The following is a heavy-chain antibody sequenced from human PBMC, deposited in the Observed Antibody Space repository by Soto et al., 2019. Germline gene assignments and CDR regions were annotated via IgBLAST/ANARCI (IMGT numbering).Heavy chain of an antibody. CDR2: ISGSVGST. V-gene: IGHV3-23*01. CDR3: AKAKSSGWYFSDY. D-gene: IGHD6-19*01. J-gene: IGHJ4*02. CDR1: GFTFSSYA. Sequence: GGSLRLSCAASGFTFSSYAMSWVRQAPGKGLEWVSAISGSVGSTYYADSVKGRFTISRDNSKNTLYLQMNSLRAEDTAVYYCAKAKSSGWYFSDYWGQGTLVTVSS.